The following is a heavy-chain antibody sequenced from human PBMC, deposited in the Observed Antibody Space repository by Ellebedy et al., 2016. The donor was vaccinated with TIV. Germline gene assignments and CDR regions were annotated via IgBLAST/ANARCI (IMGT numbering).Heavy chain of an antibody. Sequence: SETLSLXXSVSDGSISSSHYYWGWIRQPPGQGLEWIGSIYFSGNTYYNLSLKSRVSISVDTSKKQFSLRLNAVTAADTAVYYCARQGFWSGSGTEHFQHWGQGSLVIVSS. J-gene: IGHJ1*01. D-gene: IGHD3-3*01. CDR3: ARQGFWSGSGTEHFQH. V-gene: IGHV4-39*01. CDR1: DGSISSSHYY. CDR2: IYFSGNT.